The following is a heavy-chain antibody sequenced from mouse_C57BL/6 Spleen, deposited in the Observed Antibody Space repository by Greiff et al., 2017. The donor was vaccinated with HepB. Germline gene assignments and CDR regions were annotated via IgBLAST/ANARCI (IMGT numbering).Heavy chain of an antibody. CDR2: IDPETGGT. D-gene: IGHD1-1*01. V-gene: IGHV1-15*01. CDR3: TRSGAYYYGSSLKDY. Sequence: VQLQQSGAELVRPGASVTLSCKASGYTFTDYEMHWVKQTPVHGLEWIGAIDPETGGTTYNQKFKGKAILTADKSSSTAYMSLRSLTSEDSAVYYCTRSGAYYYGSSLKDYWGQGTTLTVSS. CDR1: GYTFTDYE. J-gene: IGHJ2*01.